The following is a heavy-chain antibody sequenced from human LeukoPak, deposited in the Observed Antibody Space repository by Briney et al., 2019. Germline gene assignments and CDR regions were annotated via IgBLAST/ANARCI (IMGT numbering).Heavy chain of an antibody. J-gene: IGHJ6*04. CDR3: ARADYLYYYYYGMDV. Sequence: PSETLSLTCAVYGGSFSGYYWNWIRQPPGKGLEWIGEINHSGSTYYNPSLKSRVTISVDTSKNQFSLKLSSVTAADTAVYYCARADYLYYYYYGMDVWGKGTTVTVSS. D-gene: IGHD4-11*01. CDR1: GGSFSGYY. CDR2: INHSGST. V-gene: IGHV4-34*01.